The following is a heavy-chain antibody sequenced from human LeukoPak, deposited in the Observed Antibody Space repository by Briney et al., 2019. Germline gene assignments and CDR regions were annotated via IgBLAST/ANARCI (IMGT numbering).Heavy chain of an antibody. CDR2: IHYSGSA. J-gene: IGHJ4*02. CDR1: GGSFSGYY. Sequence: KPSETLSLTCAVYGGSFSGYYWTWIRQPPGKGLEWIGEIHYSGSATYNPSLKSRVTISVDTSKNQFSLKLNSVTAADTAVYYCARVEAATTNPRFDYWGQGILVTVSS. D-gene: IGHD5-24*01. V-gene: IGHV4-34*01. CDR3: ARVEAATTNPRFDY.